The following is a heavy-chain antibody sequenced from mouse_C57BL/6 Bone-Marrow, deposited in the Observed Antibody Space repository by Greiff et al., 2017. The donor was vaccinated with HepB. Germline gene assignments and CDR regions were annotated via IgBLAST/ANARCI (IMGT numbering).Heavy chain of an antibody. CDR2: ISGGGSYT. V-gene: IGHV5-4*01. J-gene: IGHJ2*01. Sequence: DVKLVESGGGLVKPGGSLKLSCAASGFTFSSYAMSWVRQTPEKRLEWVATISGGGSYTYYPDNVKGRFTISRDNAKNNLYLQMSHLKSEDTAMYYCAREGYTVVGDYWGQGTTLTVSS. D-gene: IGHD1-1*01. CDR3: AREGYTVVGDY. CDR1: GFTFSSYA.